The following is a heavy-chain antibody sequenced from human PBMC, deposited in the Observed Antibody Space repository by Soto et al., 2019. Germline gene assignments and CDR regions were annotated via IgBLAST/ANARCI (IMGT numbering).Heavy chain of an antibody. CDR2: IYYSGST. CDR1: GGSISSGDYY. J-gene: IGHJ4*02. Sequence: SETLSLTCTVSGGSISSGDYYWSWIRQPPGKGLEWIGYIYYSGSTYYNPSLKSRVTISVDTSKNQFSLKLSSVTAADTAMYYCARVTYYYDSSRGFDYWGQGTLVTVSS. D-gene: IGHD3-22*01. V-gene: IGHV4-30-4*01. CDR3: ARVTYYYDSSRGFDY.